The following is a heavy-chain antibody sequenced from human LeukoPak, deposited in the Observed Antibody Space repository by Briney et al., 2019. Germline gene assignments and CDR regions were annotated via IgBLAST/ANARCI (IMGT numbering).Heavy chain of an antibody. CDR3: ASRSAPYDSSGYPDY. CDR2: ISGRGGDT. V-gene: IGHV3-23*01. Sequence: GGSLRLSCAASGFTFSSCAMNWVRQAPGKGLEWVSGISGRGGDTYYAASVKGRFTISRDNSKNTLYLQMNSLRAEDTAVYYCASRSAPYDSSGYPDYWGQGTLVTVSS. D-gene: IGHD3-22*01. CDR1: GFTFSSCA. J-gene: IGHJ4*02.